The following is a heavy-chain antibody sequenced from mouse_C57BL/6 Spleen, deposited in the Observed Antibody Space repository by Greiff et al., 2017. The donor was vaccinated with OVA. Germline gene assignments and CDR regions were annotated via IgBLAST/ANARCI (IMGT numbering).Heavy chain of an antibody. CDR1: GFSLTSYG. CDR3: AKEGIYYGNSRFFNDAMDY. D-gene: IGHD2-1*01. Sequence: VKLMESGPGLVAPSQSLSITCTVSGFSLTSYGVSWVRQPPGKGLEWLGVIWGDGSTNYHSALISRLSISKDNSKSQVFLKLNSLQTDDTATYYCAKEGIYYGNSRFFNDAMDYWGQGTSVTVSS. CDR2: IWGDGST. J-gene: IGHJ4*01. V-gene: IGHV2-3*01.